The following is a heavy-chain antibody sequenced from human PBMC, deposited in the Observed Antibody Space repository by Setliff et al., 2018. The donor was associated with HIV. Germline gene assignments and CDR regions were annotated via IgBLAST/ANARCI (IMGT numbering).Heavy chain of an antibody. J-gene: IGHJ6*03. CDR3: VNSGYDGVYYYYYMDV. D-gene: IGHD5-12*01. Sequence: PSETLSLTCAVSGVSISSQYWSWIRQPPGKGLEWIGFIYYNVNNNYNPSLKSRVSISVDTSKNQFSLRLSSVTAADTAVYFCVNSGYDGVYYYYYMDVWDKGTTVTVSS. CDR2: IYYNVNN. CDR1: GVSISSQY. V-gene: IGHV4-59*11.